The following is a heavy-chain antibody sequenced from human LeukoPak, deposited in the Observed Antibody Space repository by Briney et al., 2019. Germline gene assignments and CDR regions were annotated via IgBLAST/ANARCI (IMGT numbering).Heavy chain of an antibody. V-gene: IGHV3-48*01. D-gene: IGHD6-13*01. Sequence: GGSLRLSCAASGFTFSSYSMNWVRQAPGKGLEWVSYISSSSSTIYYADSVKGRFTIPRDNAKNSLYLQMNSLRVEDTAVYYCAKRIAAAGKYYFDYWGQGTLVTVSS. CDR1: GFTFSSYS. CDR2: ISSSSSTI. J-gene: IGHJ4*02. CDR3: AKRIAAAGKYYFDY.